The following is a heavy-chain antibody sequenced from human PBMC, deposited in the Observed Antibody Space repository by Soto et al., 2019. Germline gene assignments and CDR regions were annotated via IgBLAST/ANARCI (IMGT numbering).Heavy chain of an antibody. CDR3: AREARNWNYRQWFDP. V-gene: IGHV3-64*01. CDR1: GFTFISYA. J-gene: IGHJ5*02. CDR2: VSSNGGST. Sequence: GPLRLSWAAAGFTFISYAMHWVLQAPGKGLEYVSAVSSNGGSTYYANSVKGRFTISRDNSKNTLYLQMGSLRAEDMAVYYYAREARNWNYRQWFDPWGQGTLVTVSS. D-gene: IGHD1-7*01.